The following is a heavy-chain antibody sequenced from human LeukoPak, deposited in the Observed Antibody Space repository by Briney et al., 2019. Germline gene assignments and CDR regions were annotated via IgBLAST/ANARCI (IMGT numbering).Heavy chain of an antibody. CDR3: ARSSVGVAFDY. J-gene: IGHJ4*02. Sequence: ASVKVSCKASGYTFTDYYIYWVRQAPGQGPGWMGRINPNSGGTNYAQKFQGRVTMTRDTSISTAYMDLSRLTSDDTAVYYCARSSVGVAFDYWGQGTLVTVSS. V-gene: IGHV1-2*06. CDR1: GYTFTDYY. CDR2: INPNSGGT. D-gene: IGHD6-19*01.